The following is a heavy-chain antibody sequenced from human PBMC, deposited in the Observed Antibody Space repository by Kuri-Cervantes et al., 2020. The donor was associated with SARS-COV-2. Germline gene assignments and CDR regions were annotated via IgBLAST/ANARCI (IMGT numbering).Heavy chain of an antibody. J-gene: IGHJ6*03. D-gene: IGHD4-23*01. CDR3: ARDADGGNGEDYYYYMDV. Sequence: SETLSLTCTVSGGSISSYYWSWIRQPAGKGLEWIGRIYTSGGTNYNPSLKSRVTISVDTSKNQFSLKLSSVTAADTAVYYCARDADGGNGEDYYYYMDVWGKGTTVTVSS. V-gene: IGHV4-4*07. CDR2: IYTSGGT. CDR1: GGSISSYY.